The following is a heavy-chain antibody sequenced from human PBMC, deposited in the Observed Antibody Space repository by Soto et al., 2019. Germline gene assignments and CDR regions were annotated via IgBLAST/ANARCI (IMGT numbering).Heavy chain of an antibody. CDR3: VRDPKSSSWPYYYYGLDV. J-gene: IGHJ6*02. CDR2: TYYRSKWYN. CDR1: GDSVSSNTAA. Sequence: PSQTLSLTCVISGDSVSSNTAAWNWIRQSPSRGLEWLGRTYYRSKWYNDYAVSVKSRITINPDTSKNQFSLQLNFVTPEDTAVYYCVRDPKSSSWPYYYYGLDVWGQGTTVTVSS. D-gene: IGHD6-13*01. V-gene: IGHV6-1*01.